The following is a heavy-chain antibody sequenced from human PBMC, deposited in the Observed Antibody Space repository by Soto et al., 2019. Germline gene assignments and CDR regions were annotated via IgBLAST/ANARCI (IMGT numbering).Heavy chain of an antibody. J-gene: IGHJ2*01. CDR3: ARRLGYCSGGSCYGSRMDWYFDL. CDR1: GGSISSGDYY. V-gene: IGHV4-30-4*01. D-gene: IGHD2-15*01. Sequence: QVQLQESGPGLVKPSQTLSLTCTVSGGSISSGDYYWSWIRQPPGKGLEWIGDIYYSGSTYYNPSLKSRVTVSVDTSKNQFSLKLSSVTAADTAVYYCARRLGYCSGGSCYGSRMDWYFDLWGRGTLVTVSS. CDR2: IYYSGST.